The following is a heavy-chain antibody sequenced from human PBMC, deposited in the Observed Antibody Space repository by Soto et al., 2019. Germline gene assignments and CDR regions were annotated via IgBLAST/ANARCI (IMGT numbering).Heavy chain of an antibody. J-gene: IGHJ5*02. CDR3: ARGSPFDP. CDR1: GGSISSGGYS. V-gene: IGHV4-30-2*01. Sequence: TLSLTCAVSGGSISSGGYSWSWLRQRPGKGLEWIGYIYHSGRAYYNPSLKGRVTLSVDRSKNQFSLNLSSVTAADTAVYYCARGSPFDPWGQGTLVTVSS. CDR2: IYHSGRA.